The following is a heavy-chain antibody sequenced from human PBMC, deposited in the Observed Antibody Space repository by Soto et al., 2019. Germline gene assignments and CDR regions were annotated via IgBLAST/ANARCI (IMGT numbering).Heavy chain of an antibody. D-gene: IGHD1-26*01. CDR2: ISGSGGST. CDR1: GFTFSSYA. CDR3: AKAGQGRRAPNWFDP. J-gene: IGHJ5*02. V-gene: IGHV3-23*01. Sequence: EVQLLESGGGLVQPGGSLRLSCAASGFTFSSYAMSWVRQAPGKGLEWVSAISGSGGSTYYADSVKGRFTISRDNSKNTLYLQMNSLRTEDTAVYYCAKAGQGRRAPNWFDPWGQGTLVTVSS.